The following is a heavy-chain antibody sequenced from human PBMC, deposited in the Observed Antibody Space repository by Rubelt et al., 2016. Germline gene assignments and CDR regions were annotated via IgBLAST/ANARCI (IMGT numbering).Heavy chain of an antibody. CDR2: IYHSGST. CDR3: AGGDVWSGYYGRYGMDV. Sequence: QVQLQESGPGLVKPSGTLSLTCAVPGGPISSSNWWSWVRQPPGKGLEWIGEIYHSGSTNYNPSLKNRVTISVDTSKNQFSRRLSSVTAADTAVYDCAGGDVWSGYYGRYGMDVWGQGTTVTVSS. J-gene: IGHJ6*02. CDR1: GGPISSSNW. V-gene: IGHV4-4*02. D-gene: IGHD3-3*01.